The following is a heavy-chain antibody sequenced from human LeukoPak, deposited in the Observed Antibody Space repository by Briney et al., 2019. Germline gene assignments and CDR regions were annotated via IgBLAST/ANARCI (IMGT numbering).Heavy chain of an antibody. Sequence: ASVKVSCKASGYTFTGYYMHWVRQAPGQGLEWMGWINPNSGGTNYAQKFQGRVTMTRDTSISTAYMELSRLRSDDTAVYYCARDPPSFYDFWSGSDAFDIWGQGTMVTVSS. CDR3: ARDPPSFYDFWSGSDAFDI. V-gene: IGHV1-2*02. J-gene: IGHJ3*02. D-gene: IGHD3-3*01. CDR1: GYTFTGYY. CDR2: INPNSGGT.